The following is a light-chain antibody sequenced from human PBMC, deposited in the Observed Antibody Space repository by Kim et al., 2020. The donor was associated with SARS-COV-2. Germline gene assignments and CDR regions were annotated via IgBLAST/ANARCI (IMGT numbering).Light chain of an antibody. CDR2: DVN. Sequence: GQSVIISCTGSSSDGGDYNYVSWYQQHPGKVHKLMIYDVNKRPSGVPDRFSGSKSGNTASLTISGLQSEDEADYYCCSYAGRYTYVFGTGTKVTVL. CDR3: CSYAGRYTYV. CDR1: SSDGGDYNY. V-gene: IGLV2-11*03. J-gene: IGLJ1*01.